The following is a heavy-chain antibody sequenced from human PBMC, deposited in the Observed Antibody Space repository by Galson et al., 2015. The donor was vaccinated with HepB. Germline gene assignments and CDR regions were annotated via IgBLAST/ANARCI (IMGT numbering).Heavy chain of an antibody. J-gene: IGHJ4*02. V-gene: IGHV3-21*01. Sequence: SLRLSCAASGFTFSSYSMNWVRQAPGKGLEWVSSISSSSSYIYYADSVKGRFTISRDNAKNSLYLQMNSLRAEDTAVYYCARECRNPYYFDYWGQGTLVTVSS. CDR2: ISSSSSYI. CDR3: ARECRNPYYFDY. CDR1: GFTFSSYS. D-gene: IGHD1-14*01.